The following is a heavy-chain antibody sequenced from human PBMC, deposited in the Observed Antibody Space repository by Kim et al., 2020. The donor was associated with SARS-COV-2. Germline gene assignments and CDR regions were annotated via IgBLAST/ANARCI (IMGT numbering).Heavy chain of an antibody. CDR2: INPSGGST. CDR1: GYTFTSYY. CDR3: AREAIQHNNYYYYGMDV. J-gene: IGHJ6*02. V-gene: IGHV1-46*01. D-gene: IGHD5-18*01. Sequence: ASVKVSCKASGYTFTSYYMHWVRQAPGQGLEWMGIINPSGGSTSYAQKFQGRVTMTRDTSTSTVYMELSSLRSEDTAVYYCAREAIQHNNYYYYGMDVWGQGTTVTVSS.